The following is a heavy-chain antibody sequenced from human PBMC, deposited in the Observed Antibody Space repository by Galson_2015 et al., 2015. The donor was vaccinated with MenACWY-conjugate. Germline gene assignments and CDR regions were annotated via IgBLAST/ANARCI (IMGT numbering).Heavy chain of an antibody. CDR3: ARRTDWGTDQRPDLDF. CDR2: ISSSGSNT. V-gene: IGHV3-23*01. Sequence: SLRLSCAASGFTFLNYAVAWVRQPPGKGLEWVSAISSSGSNTYYADSARGRFAISRDNSKNTVYLHLSSLRAEDTAIYFCARRTDWGTDQRPDLDFWGQGTLVTVSS. CDR1: GFTFLNYA. J-gene: IGHJ4*02. D-gene: IGHD7-27*01.